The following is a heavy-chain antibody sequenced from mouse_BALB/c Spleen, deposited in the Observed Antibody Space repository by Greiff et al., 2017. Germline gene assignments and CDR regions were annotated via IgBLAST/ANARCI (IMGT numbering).Heavy chain of an antibody. J-gene: IGHJ4*01. Sequence: EVQLVETGGGLVQPKGSLKLSCAASGFTFNTNAMNWVRQAPGKGLEWVARIRSKSNNYATYYADSVKDRFTISRDDSQSMLYLQMNNLKTEDTAMYYCVRETGNYYYAMDYWGQGTSVTVSS. D-gene: IGHD2-1*01. CDR1: GFTFNTNA. CDR2: IRSKSNNYAT. V-gene: IGHV10S3*01. CDR3: VRETGNYYYAMDY.